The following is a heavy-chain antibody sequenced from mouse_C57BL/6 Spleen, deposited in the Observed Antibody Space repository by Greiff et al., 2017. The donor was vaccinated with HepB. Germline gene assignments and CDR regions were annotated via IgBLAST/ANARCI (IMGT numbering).Heavy chain of an antibody. CDR2: IRNKANGYTT. D-gene: IGHD2-3*01. CDR1: GFTFTDYY. J-gene: IGHJ4*01. CDR3: ARFSGRKDGYFLYYYAMDY. V-gene: IGHV7-3*01. Sequence: EVQVVESGGGLVQPGGSLSLSCAASGFTFTDYYMSWVRQPPGKALEWLGFIRNKANGYTTEYSASVKGRFTISRDNSQSILYLQMNALRAEDSATYYCARFSGRKDGYFLYYYAMDYWGHGTSVPVSS.